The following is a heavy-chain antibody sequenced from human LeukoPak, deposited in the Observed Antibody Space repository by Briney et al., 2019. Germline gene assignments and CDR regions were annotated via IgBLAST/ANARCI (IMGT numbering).Heavy chain of an antibody. CDR3: ARDRDAAYCSSTSCYVGRDGYNPGLGY. CDR1: GYTFTSYG. Sequence: ASVKVSCKASGYTFTSYGISWVRQAPGQGLEWMGWISAYNGNTNYAQKLQGRVTMTRDTSISTAYMELSRLRSDDTAVYYCARDRDAAYCSSTSCYVGRDGYNPGLGYWGQGTLVTVSS. V-gene: IGHV1-18*01. J-gene: IGHJ4*02. D-gene: IGHD2-2*01. CDR2: ISAYNGNT.